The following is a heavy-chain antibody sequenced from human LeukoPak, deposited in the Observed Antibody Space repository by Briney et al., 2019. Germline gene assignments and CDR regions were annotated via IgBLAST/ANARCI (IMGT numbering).Heavy chain of an antibody. D-gene: IGHD6-6*01. CDR2: IYSGGST. Sequence: GGSLRLSCAASGFTVSSNYMSWVRQAPGKGLEWVSVIYSGGSTYYADSVKGRFTISRDNSKNTLYLQMNSLRAEDTAVYYCARDPRPSYYYGMDVWGQGTTVTVSS. CDR3: ARDPRPSYYYGMDV. J-gene: IGHJ6*02. CDR1: GFTVSSNY. V-gene: IGHV3-66*01.